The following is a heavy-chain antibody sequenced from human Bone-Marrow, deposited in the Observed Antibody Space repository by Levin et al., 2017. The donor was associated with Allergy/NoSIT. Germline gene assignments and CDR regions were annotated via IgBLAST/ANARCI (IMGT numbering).Heavy chain of an antibody. D-gene: IGHD1-26*01. CDR3: SREGSTANWFDP. Sequence: TSETLSLTCSVSGVSINSGASYWSWIRQHPGKGLEWIGYIDHSGSVYYNPSLGSRVSISADTSTNQFFLRLTSVTAADTAVYYCSREGSTANWFDPWGPGTLVKVSS. V-gene: IGHV4-31*03. CDR2: IDHSGSV. J-gene: IGHJ5*02. CDR1: GVSINSGASY.